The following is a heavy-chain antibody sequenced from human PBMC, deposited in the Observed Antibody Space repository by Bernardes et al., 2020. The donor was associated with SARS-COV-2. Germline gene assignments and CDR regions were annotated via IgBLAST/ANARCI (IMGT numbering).Heavy chain of an antibody. J-gene: IGHJ4*02. CDR2: IKQDGSEK. V-gene: IGHV3-7*01. Sequence: GGSLRLSCAASGFTFSSYWMSWVRQAPGKGLEWVANIKQDGSEKYYVDSVKGRFTISRDNAKNSLYLQMNSLRAEDTAVYYCARAAGTITHPREFDYWGQGTLVTVSS. D-gene: IGHD1-1*01. CDR3: ARAAGTITHPREFDY. CDR1: GFTFSSYW.